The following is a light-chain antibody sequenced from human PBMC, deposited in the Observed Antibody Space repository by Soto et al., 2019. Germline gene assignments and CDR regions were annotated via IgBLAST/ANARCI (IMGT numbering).Light chain of an antibody. CDR3: QQSFNTLI. CDR1: HDISTY. Sequence: DIQMTQSPSSLSAAVGDRVTITCRASHDISTYLCWYQQRPGKAPKLLMYSASILQSGVPPRFSGSVSGTDFTLTISSLQSEDIANYYCQQSFNTLIVGGVTKVEIK. CDR2: SAS. V-gene: IGKV1-39*01. J-gene: IGKJ4*01.